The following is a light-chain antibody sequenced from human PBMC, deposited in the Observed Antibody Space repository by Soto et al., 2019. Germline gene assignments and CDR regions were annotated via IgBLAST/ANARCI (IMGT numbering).Light chain of an antibody. J-gene: IGLJ2*01. CDR2: EVS. Sequence: QSVLTQPASVSGSPGQSITISCTGTSSDVGSYNLVSWYQQHPGKAPKLMIYEVSKRPSGVSNRFSGSKSGNTASLTISGLQAEDEADYYGYSYAGSSTLVFGGGTKVTVL. CDR3: YSYAGSSTLV. CDR1: SSDVGSYNL. V-gene: IGLV2-23*02.